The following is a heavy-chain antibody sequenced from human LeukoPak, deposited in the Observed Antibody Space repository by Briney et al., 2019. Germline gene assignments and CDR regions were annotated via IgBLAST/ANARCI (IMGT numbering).Heavy chain of an antibody. J-gene: IGHJ4*02. CDR1: GYTFTSYY. CDR2: INTSGGST. D-gene: IGHD4-23*01. Sequence: GASVKVSCKASGYTFTSYYMQWVRQGPGQGLEWMGIINTSGGSTSYAQKFQGRVTMTRDTSTSTVYMELSSLRSEDTAVYYCARAGYGGNYDYWGQGTLVTVSS. CDR3: ARAGYGGNYDY. V-gene: IGHV1-46*01.